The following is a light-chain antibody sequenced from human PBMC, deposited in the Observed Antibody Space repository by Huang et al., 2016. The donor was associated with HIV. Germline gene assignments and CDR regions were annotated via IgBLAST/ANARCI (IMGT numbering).Light chain of an antibody. J-gene: IGKJ4*01. CDR3: QHYSNWPPLT. Sequence: IILTQSPATLPVSPGEGATLSCRASQSIGTNLAWYQQGPGQAPRLLVYGASTRATGVPVRFSGSGSGTQFNLTLSSLQSEDFATYYCQHYSNWPPLTFGGGTKVDI. CDR1: QSIGTN. CDR2: GAS. V-gene: IGKV3-15*01.